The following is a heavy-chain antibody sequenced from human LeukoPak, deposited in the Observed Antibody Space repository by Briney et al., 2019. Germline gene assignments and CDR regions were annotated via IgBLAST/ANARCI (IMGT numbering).Heavy chain of an antibody. CDR3: ARDLGQYYDTSDNWFDP. Sequence: PGGSLRLSCAASGFTFSNYWMSWVRQAPGKGLEWVANIKQDRSEKYYVDSVKGRFTISRDNAKNTLNLQMNSLRAEDTAVYYCARDLGQYYDTSDNWFDPWGQGTLVTVSS. D-gene: IGHD3-22*01. J-gene: IGHJ5*02. V-gene: IGHV3-7*01. CDR1: GFTFSNYW. CDR2: IKQDRSEK.